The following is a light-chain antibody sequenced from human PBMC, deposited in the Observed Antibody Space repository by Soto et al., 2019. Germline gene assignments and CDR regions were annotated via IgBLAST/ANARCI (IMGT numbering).Light chain of an antibody. J-gene: IGLJ1*01. CDR3: SSYAGSNNYV. V-gene: IGLV2-8*01. CDR2: EVS. Sequence: QSALTQPPSASGSPGQSVTISCTGASSDVGTFNYVSWFQQRPGKAPKLLIYEVSERPSGVPDRFSGSKSGNTASLTVSGLQAEDEPDYYCSSYAGSNNYVFGTGTKLTVL. CDR1: SSDVGTFNY.